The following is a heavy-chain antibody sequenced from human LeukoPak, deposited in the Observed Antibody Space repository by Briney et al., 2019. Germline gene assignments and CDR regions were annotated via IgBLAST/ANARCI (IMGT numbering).Heavy chain of an antibody. V-gene: IGHV4-31*03. D-gene: IGHD6-13*01. J-gene: IGHJ4*02. CDR2: IYYSGST. CDR1: GGSISSGGYY. CDR3: ARWPGIAAAGDY. Sequence: SETLSLTCTVSGGSISSGGYYWSWIRQHPGKGLEWIWYIYYSGSTYYNPSLKSRVTISVDTSKNQFSLKLSSVTAADTAVYYCARWPGIAAAGDYWGQGTLVTVSS.